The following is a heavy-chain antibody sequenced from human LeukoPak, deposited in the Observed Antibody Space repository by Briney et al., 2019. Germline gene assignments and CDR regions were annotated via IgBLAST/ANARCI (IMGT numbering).Heavy chain of an antibody. D-gene: IGHD3-10*01. J-gene: IGHJ4*02. CDR1: GFTFSNYW. Sequence: GGSLRLSCAASGFTFSNYWMHWVRQAPGKGLEWVSVIYSGGSTYYADSVKGRFTISRDNSKNTLYLQMNSLRAEDTAVYYCARVSGRSALNWGQGTLVTVSS. CDR2: IYSGGST. CDR3: ARVSGRSALN. V-gene: IGHV3-53*01.